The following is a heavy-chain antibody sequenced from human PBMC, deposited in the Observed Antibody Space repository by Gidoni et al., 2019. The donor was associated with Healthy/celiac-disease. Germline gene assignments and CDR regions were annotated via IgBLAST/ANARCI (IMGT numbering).Heavy chain of an antibody. CDR1: GYTFTSYG. D-gene: IGHD5-12*01. V-gene: IGHV1-18*04. CDR3: ASWGEDGYESYYFDY. J-gene: IGHJ4*02. CDR2: ISAYNGNT. Sequence: QVQLVQSGAEVKKPGASVKVSFKASGYTFTSYGISWVRQAPGQGLEWMGWISAYNGNTNYAQKLQGRVTMTTDTSTSTAYMELRSLRSDDTAVYYCASWGEDGYESYYFDYWGQGTLVTVSS.